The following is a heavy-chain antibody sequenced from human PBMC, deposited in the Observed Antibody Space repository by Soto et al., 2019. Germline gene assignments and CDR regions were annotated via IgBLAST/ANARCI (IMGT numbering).Heavy chain of an antibody. CDR1: GYTFTSYH. V-gene: IGHV1-18*01. CDR3: ARDTPPTDY. J-gene: IGHJ4*02. Sequence: QVQLVQSGAEVKKPGASVKVSCKTSGYTFTSYHISWVRQAPGQGLEWMGWISAYNTNTNYAQKFQGRVTMTTDTLTSTAYMELRSLRSDDTDVYDCARDTPPTDYWGQGTLVTVSS. CDR2: ISAYNTNT.